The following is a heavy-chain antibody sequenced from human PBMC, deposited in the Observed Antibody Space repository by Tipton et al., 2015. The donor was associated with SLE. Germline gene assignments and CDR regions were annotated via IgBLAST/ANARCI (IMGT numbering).Heavy chain of an antibody. Sequence: LRLSCTVSGGSISRSNYYWSWFRRPPGRGLEWIGEITRRGKTNYNPSLKSRVTISVDTSKNQFSLNLRSVTAADTAVYYCARGGTGDGRNPFDPWGQGTLVTVSS. CDR2: ITRRGKT. CDR3: ARGGTGDGRNPFDP. V-gene: IGHV4-39*07. CDR1: GGSISRSNYY. D-gene: IGHD4-23*01. J-gene: IGHJ5*02.